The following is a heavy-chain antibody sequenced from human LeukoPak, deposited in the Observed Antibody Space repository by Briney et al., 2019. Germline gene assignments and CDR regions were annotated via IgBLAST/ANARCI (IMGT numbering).Heavy chain of an antibody. Sequence: GPTLVKPPQTLTLTRTFSGFAPGTRAGGVAWISQPPGKALEWLSINYWDDDKHYSPSLKSRLTISKHTSKNPVDLTMTNMDPVDTATYYCAHRRGSGTYQLDYWGQATLVTVSS. CDR1: GFAPGTRAGG. CDR2: NYWDDDK. D-gene: IGHD3-10*01. CDR3: AHRRGSGTYQLDY. J-gene: IGHJ4*02. V-gene: IGHV2-5*02.